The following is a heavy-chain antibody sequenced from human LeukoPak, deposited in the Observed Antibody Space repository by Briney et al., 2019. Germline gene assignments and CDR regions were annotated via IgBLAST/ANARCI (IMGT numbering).Heavy chain of an antibody. V-gene: IGHV3-7*01. CDR3: ARGLKGPDC. CDR2: IKQDGRDK. CDR1: GGSISSYY. Sequence: PSETLSLTCTVSGGSISSYYWSWVRQAPGKGLEWVANIKQDGRDKYYADSVKGRFTISRDNAKNSLYLEMNSLAADDTAVYYCARGLKGPDCWGLGTLVTVSS. J-gene: IGHJ4*02.